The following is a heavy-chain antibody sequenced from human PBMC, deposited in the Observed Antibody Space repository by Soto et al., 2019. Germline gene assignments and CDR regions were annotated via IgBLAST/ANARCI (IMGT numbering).Heavy chain of an antibody. CDR1: GDSVSSDIAA. Sequence: SQTLSLTCVISGDSVSSDIAAWNWIRPSPSGGLEWLGRTYYRSKWYNDYATSVKSRISIDPDTSKNHFSLQLNSVTPEDTAVYYCARVSAVDWFDPWGQGTLVTVSS. CDR3: ARVSAVDWFDP. CDR2: TYYRSKWYN. V-gene: IGHV6-1*01. D-gene: IGHD6-19*01. J-gene: IGHJ5*02.